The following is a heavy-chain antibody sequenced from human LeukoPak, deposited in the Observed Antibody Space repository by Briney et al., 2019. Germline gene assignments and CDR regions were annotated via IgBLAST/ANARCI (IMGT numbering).Heavy chain of an antibody. Sequence: SETLSLTCTVSGGSISSYYWSWIRQPPGKGLEWIGYIYYSGSTNYNPSLKSRVTISVDTSKNQFSLKLSSATAADTAVYYCARTIAAAATDPGYFDYWDQGTLVTVSS. V-gene: IGHV4-59*01. J-gene: IGHJ4*02. CDR3: ARTIAAAATDPGYFDY. D-gene: IGHD6-13*01. CDR2: IYYSGST. CDR1: GGSISSYY.